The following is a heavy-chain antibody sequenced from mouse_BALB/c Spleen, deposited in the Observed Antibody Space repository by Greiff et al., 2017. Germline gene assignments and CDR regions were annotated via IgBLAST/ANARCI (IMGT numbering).Heavy chain of an antibody. CDR1: GFTFSSFG. D-gene: IGHD1-1*01. CDR2: ISSGSSTI. V-gene: IGHV5-17*02. Sequence: EVHLVESGGGLVQPGGSRKLSCAASGFTFSSFGMHWVRQAPEKGLEWVAYISSGSSTIYYADTVKGRFTISRDNPKNTLFLQMISLRSEDTAMYYCATYYCDDFFYDMDYWGQGTSVTVSS. CDR3: ATYYCDDFFYDMDY. J-gene: IGHJ4*01.